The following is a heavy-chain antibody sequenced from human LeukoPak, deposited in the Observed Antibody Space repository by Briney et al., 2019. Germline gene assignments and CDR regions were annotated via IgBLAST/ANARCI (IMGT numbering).Heavy chain of an antibody. CDR3: ACNRYCSSTSCYPDPGGFDL. CDR1: GGSISSDSHY. J-gene: IGHJ2*01. CDR2: IYYSGST. D-gene: IGHD2-2*01. Sequence: SETLSLTCTVSGGSISSDSHYWSWIRQPPGKGLEWIGYIYYSGSTNYNPSLKSRVTISVDTSKNQFSLKLSSVTAADTAVYYCACNRYCSSTSCYPDPGGFDLWGRGTLVTVSS. V-gene: IGHV4-61*01.